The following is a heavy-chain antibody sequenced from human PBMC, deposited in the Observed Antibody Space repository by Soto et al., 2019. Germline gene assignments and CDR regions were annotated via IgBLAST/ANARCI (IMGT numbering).Heavy chain of an antibody. D-gene: IGHD3-22*01. CDR2: ISYDGSNK. CDR1: GFTFSSYA. Sequence: PGGSLRLSCAASGFTFSSYAMHWVRQAPGKGLEWVAVISYDGSNKYYADSVKGRFTISRDNSKNTPYLQMNSLRAEDTAVYYCASGRNYYDSSGPLDYWGQGTLVTVSS. CDR3: ASGRNYYDSSGPLDY. J-gene: IGHJ4*02. V-gene: IGHV3-30-3*01.